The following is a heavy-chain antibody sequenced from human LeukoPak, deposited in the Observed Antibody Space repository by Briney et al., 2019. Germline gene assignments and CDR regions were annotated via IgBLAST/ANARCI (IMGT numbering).Heavy chain of an antibody. V-gene: IGHV3-48*04. J-gene: IGHJ3*02. CDR1: GFTFSSYS. D-gene: IGHD6-19*01. Sequence: GGSLRLSCAASGFTFSSYSMNWVRQAPGKGLEWVSYISSSSSTIYYADSVKGRFTISRDNAKNSLYLQMNSLRAEDTAVYYCARDSSGWYRGPLGAFDIWGQGKMVTVSS. CDR3: ARDSSGWYRGPLGAFDI. CDR2: ISSSSSTI.